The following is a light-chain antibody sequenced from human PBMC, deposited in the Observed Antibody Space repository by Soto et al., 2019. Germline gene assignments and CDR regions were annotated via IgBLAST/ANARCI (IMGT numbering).Light chain of an antibody. CDR2: GAS. Sequence: DFPLTQSPSFLSASVGDRVTITCRASQGIGSYLGWYQQAPGKAPKLLIYGASTLQSGVPSRFSGSGSGTEFTLTISSLQHEDFATYYCQQLNTYPAFGGGTKVEI. CDR3: QQLNTYPA. J-gene: IGKJ4*01. CDR1: QGIGSY. V-gene: IGKV1-9*01.